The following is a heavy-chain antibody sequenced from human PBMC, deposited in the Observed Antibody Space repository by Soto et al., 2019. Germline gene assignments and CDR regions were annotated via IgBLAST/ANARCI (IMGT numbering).Heavy chain of an antibody. Sequence: SETLSLTCAVSGVSISSGNWWTWVRQTPQRGLEYIGEIFHDGTANYYPSFERRVAISVDTSKNQFSLKLTSVAAADTAIYFCARLVYDTRTNYMYFDFRGQGALVHVSS. V-gene: IGHV4-4*02. D-gene: IGHD2-8*01. J-gene: IGHJ4*02. CDR1: GVSISSGNW. CDR3: ARLVYDTRTNYMYFDF. CDR2: IFHDGTA.